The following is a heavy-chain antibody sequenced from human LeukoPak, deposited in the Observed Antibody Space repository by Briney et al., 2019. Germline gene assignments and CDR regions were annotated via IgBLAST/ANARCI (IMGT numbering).Heavy chain of an antibody. D-gene: IGHD6-19*01. V-gene: IGHV3-30*02. CDR1: GFTFSSYG. CDR2: IRYDGSNK. Sequence: GGSLRLSCAASGFTFSSYGMHWVRQAPGKGLEWVAFIRYDGSNKYYADSVKGRFTIARDNSKNTLYLQMNSLRAEDTAVCYCAKNLARKIAVAGIGYWGQGTLVTVSS. J-gene: IGHJ4*02. CDR3: AKNLARKIAVAGIGY.